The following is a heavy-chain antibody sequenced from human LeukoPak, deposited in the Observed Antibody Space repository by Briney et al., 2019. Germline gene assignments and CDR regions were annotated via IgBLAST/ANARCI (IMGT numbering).Heavy chain of an antibody. Sequence: GASVKVSCKASGYTFTSYGISWVRQAPGQGLEWMGWISGYNGNTNYAQKLQGRVTMTTDTSTSTAYMELRSLRSDDTAVYYCARRSGNGGRYYYYMDVWGKGTTVTISS. CDR2: ISGYNGNT. V-gene: IGHV1-18*01. D-gene: IGHD2-15*01. CDR3: ARRSGNGGRYYYYMDV. J-gene: IGHJ6*03. CDR1: GYTFTSYG.